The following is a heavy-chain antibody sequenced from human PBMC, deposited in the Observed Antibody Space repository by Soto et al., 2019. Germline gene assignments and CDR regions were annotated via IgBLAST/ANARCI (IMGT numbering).Heavy chain of an antibody. D-gene: IGHD2-21*02. V-gene: IGHV4-59*01. Sequence: QVQLQESGPGLVKPSETLSLTCTVSGGTISRYYWSWIRQPPGKGLEWIGYMYNTGSTVYNPSFKSRVTISVHTSKNQFSLKLTSVTAADTAVYYCARDLWGYCGTDCYPLDVWGQGTTVTVSS. CDR2: MYNTGST. J-gene: IGHJ6*02. CDR3: ARDLWGYCGTDCYPLDV. CDR1: GGTISRYY.